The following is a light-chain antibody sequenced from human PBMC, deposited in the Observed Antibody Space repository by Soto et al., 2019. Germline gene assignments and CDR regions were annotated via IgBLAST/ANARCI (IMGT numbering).Light chain of an antibody. V-gene: IGKV1-8*01. Sequence: AIRMTQSPSSFSASTGDRVTITCRASQGISRYLAWYQQKPGKAPKLLIYAASTLPSGVPSRFSGSGSGTDFTLTISCLQSEDFATCYCQQYYSYPLTFGGGTKVDIK. J-gene: IGKJ4*01. CDR2: AAS. CDR3: QQYYSYPLT. CDR1: QGISRY.